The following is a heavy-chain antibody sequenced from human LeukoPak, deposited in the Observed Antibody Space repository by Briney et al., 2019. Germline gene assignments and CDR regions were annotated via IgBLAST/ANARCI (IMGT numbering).Heavy chain of an antibody. CDR1: GFSFSNSA. D-gene: IGHD3-10*01. CDR2: IGGGGSS. Sequence: PGGSLRLSCTASGFSFSNSAMTCVRQAPGKGLEWVSSIGGGGSSYYAGSVKGRFTISRDNSKNTVYLQMNNLRAEDTAIFYCVKGVTMVRGSREFDYWGQGTLVTVSS. J-gene: IGHJ4*02. V-gene: IGHV3-23*01. CDR3: VKGVTMVRGSREFDY.